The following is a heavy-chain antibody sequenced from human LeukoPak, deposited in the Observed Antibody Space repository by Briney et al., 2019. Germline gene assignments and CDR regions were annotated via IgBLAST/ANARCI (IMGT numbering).Heavy chain of an antibody. D-gene: IGHD2-15*01. CDR3: AKDPYCSGGTCYGMDV. J-gene: IGHJ6*02. CDR1: GFTFSSYA. CDR2: ISGSGGGT. V-gene: IGHV3-23*01. Sequence: GGSLRLSCAASGFTFSSYAMSWVRQAPEKGLEWVATISGSGGGTYYADSVKGRFTISRDNSMNTLYLQMTSLRAEDTAVYYCAKDPYCSGGTCYGMDVWGQGTTVAVSS.